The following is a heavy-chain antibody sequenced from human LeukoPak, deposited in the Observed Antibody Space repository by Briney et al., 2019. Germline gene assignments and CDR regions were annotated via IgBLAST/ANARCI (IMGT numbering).Heavy chain of an antibody. V-gene: IGHV3-73*01. CDR3: TSQNRPRDYYDSSGDFDY. CDR2: IRSKANSYAT. CDR1: GFTFSGSA. J-gene: IGHJ4*02. D-gene: IGHD3-22*01. Sequence: GGSLRLSCAASGFTFSGSAMHWVRQASGKGLEWVGRIRSKANSYATAYAASVKGRFTISRDDSNNTAYLQMNSLKTEDTAVYYCTSQNRPRDYYDSSGDFDYWGQGTLVTVSS.